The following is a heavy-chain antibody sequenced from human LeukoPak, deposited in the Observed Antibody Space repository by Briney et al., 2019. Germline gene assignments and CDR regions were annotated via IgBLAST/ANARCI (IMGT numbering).Heavy chain of an antibody. CDR3: AKAGGISVAAGGTFDY. V-gene: IGHV3-23*01. CDR1: GFTFSSYA. CDR2: ISVDDDNT. D-gene: IGHD6-19*01. Sequence: QSGGSLRLSCAASGFTFSSYAMSWVRQAPGKGLEWVSTISVDDDNTYYADSVKGRFTISRDNSKNTLYLQMNSLRAEDTAVYYCAKAGGISVAAGGTFDYWGQGTLVTVSS. J-gene: IGHJ4*02.